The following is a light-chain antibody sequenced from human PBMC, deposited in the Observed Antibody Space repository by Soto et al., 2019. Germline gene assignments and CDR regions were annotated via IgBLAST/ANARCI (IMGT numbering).Light chain of an antibody. J-gene: IGKJ1*01. CDR2: GAS. Sequence: EIVMTQSPATLSVSPGERATLSCRASQSVSSNLAWYQQKPGQAPRLLIYGASTRATGIPARFSGSGSGTEFTLTISSLQSEDFGVYYCQQYNNRPPVTFGQGTKVEIK. CDR3: QQYNNRPPVT. CDR1: QSVSSN. V-gene: IGKV3-15*01.